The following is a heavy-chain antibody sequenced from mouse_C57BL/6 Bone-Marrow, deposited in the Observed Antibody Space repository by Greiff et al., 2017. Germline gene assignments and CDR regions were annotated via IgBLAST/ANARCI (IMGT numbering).Heavy chain of an antibody. Sequence: VQLQQSGAELVRPGTSVKVSCKASGYAFTNYLIEWVKQRPGQGLEWIGVINPGSGGTNYNEKFKGKATLTADKSSSTSYMQLSSLTSEDSAVYFCARGGNYNFDYWGQGTTLTVSS. D-gene: IGHD2-1*01. V-gene: IGHV1-54*01. CDR3: ARGGNYNFDY. CDR2: INPGSGGT. CDR1: GYAFTNYL. J-gene: IGHJ2*01.